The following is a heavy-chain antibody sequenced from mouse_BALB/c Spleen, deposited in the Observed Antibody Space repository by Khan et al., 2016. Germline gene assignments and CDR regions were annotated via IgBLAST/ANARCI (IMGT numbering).Heavy chain of an antibody. D-gene: IGHD1-1*01. CDR2: ISYSGST. CDR1: GYSIPSDYA. CDR3: ARDYYGISYCDY. Sequence: QLEESGPGLVKPSQSLSLTCTVTGYSIPSDYAWHWIRQFQGNKLEWMGYISYSGSTSHNPSLKSPISITRYTSKNQYFLQLNSVTTEDTATYYCARDYYGISYCDYWRQRSTLTVSS. V-gene: IGHV3-2*02. J-gene: IGHJ2*01.